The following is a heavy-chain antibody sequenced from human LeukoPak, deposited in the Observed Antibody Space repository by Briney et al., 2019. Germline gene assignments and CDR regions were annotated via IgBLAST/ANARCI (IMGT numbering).Heavy chain of an antibody. V-gene: IGHV4-59*08. Sequence: SETLSLTCTVSGGSIGSYYWSWVRQPPGKGLEWIGFIYNSGSPNYNPSLQSRVTIAVDTSKNRFSLKLSSVTTADTAVYYCARHSASGWYYFEYWGQGTLVTVSS. CDR1: GGSIGSYY. D-gene: IGHD6-19*01. CDR3: ARHSASGWYYFEY. CDR2: IYNSGSP. J-gene: IGHJ4*02.